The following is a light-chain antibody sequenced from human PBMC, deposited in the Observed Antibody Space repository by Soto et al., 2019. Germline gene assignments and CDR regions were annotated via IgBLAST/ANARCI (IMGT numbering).Light chain of an antibody. CDR1: SSDVGSYNL. CDR3: CSYAGSSTYV. Sequence: QSVLTQPASVSGSPGQSITISCTGTSSDVGSYNLVSWYQQHPGKAPKLMIYEGSERPSGVSNRFSGSKFGNTASLTISGLQAEDEADYFCCSYAGSSTYVFGTGTKVTVL. V-gene: IGLV2-23*01. CDR2: EGS. J-gene: IGLJ1*01.